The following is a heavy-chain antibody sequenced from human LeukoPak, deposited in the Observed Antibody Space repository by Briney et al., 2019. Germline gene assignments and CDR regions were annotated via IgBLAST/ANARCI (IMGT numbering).Heavy chain of an antibody. Sequence: SVKVSCKASGGTFSSYAISWVRQAPGQGLEWMGGIIPIFGTANYAQKFQGRVTITADESTSTAYMELSSLRSEDTAVYYCARVSADDYGDYDKWFDPWGQGTLVTVSS. CDR1: GGTFSSYA. J-gene: IGHJ5*02. V-gene: IGHV1-69*13. D-gene: IGHD4-17*01. CDR3: ARVSADDYGDYDKWFDP. CDR2: IIPIFGTA.